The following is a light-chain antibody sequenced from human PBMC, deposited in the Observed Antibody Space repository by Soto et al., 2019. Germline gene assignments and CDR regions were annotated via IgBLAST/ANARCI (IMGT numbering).Light chain of an antibody. Sequence: IVWTQSAGTLSLSAGERATLSCRTSQSVSSRYLAWYKQRPGQAPRRLSYDSSNRATGIPARFSGSGSGTEFTLTISRLQPEDFEVYYCQQYNNWPLTFGQGTKVDIK. CDR1: QSVSSRY. CDR3: QQYNNWPLT. CDR2: DSS. V-gene: IGKV3-20*01. J-gene: IGKJ1*01.